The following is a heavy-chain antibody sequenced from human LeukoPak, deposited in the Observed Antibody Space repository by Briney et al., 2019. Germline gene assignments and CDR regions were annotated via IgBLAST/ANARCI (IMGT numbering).Heavy chain of an antibody. CDR1: GGSFSGYY. CDR3: ARARLELRLSDV. D-gene: IGHD1-7*01. V-gene: IGHV4-34*01. J-gene: IGHJ6*04. Sequence: SETLSLTCAVYGGSFSGYYWSWIRQPPGKGLEWIGEINHSGSTNYNPSLKSRVTISVDTSKNQFSLKLSSVTAADTAVYYCARARLELRLSDVWGKGTTVTVSS. CDR2: INHSGST.